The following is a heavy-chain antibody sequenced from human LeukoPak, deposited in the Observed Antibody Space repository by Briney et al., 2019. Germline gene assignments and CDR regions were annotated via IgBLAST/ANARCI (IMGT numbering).Heavy chain of an antibody. CDR3: ARDLNGYSYGPYDAFDI. CDR1: GGSISSYY. CDR2: IYYSGST. J-gene: IGHJ3*02. Sequence: PSETLSLTCTVSGGSISSYYWSWIRQPPGKGLEWIGYIYYSGSTNYNPSLKSRVTISVDTSRNQFSLKLSSVTAADTAVYYCARDLNGYSYGPYDAFDIWGQGTMVTVSS. D-gene: IGHD5-18*01. V-gene: IGHV4-59*01.